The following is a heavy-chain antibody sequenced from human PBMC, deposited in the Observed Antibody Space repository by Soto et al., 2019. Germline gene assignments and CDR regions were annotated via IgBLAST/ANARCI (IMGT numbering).Heavy chain of an antibody. CDR2: ISYDGSDK. CDR3: AKAVVVATTYSQL. D-gene: IGHD2-15*01. CDR1: GFTFSSYG. J-gene: IGHJ1*01. V-gene: IGHV3-30*18. Sequence: QVQLVESGGGVVQPGRSLRLSCAASGFTFSSYGMHWVRQAPGKGLEGVAVISYDGSDKYYADSVKGRFTIARDNSNNTMSLHRGSLRGEDTSMNYCAKAVVVATTYSQLWVQATMVTVAS.